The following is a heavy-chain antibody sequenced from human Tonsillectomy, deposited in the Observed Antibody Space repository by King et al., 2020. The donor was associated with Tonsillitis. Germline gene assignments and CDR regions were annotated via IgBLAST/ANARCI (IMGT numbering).Heavy chain of an antibody. Sequence: VQLQESGPRLVMPSQTLSLTCTVSGDSISRGDDYWSWIRQSPGKGLEWIGYIYYSGSTYYNSSLKSRVTISINTSKTPFSLKMRSVTVADTAVYYCARADGSGSSWVPKWFDSWGQRIPVTVSS. CDR2: IYYSGST. V-gene: IGHV4-30-4*08. D-gene: IGHD3-10*01. J-gene: IGHJ5*01. CDR3: ARADGSGSSWVPKWFDS. CDR1: GDSISRGDDY.